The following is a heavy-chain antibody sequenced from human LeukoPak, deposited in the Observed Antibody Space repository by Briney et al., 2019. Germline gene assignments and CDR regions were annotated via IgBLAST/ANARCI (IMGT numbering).Heavy chain of an antibody. Sequence: PSETLSLTCTVSGVSISSYYWSWIRQPPGKGLEWIGYIYYSENTNYNSSLKSRVTISEDTSKNQFSLNLTSVTAADTAVYYCAGGNFYDSSGHPYHFHYWGQGTLVTAPS. CDR3: AGGNFYDSSGHPYHFHY. CDR1: GVSISSYY. V-gene: IGHV4-59*01. D-gene: IGHD3-22*01. J-gene: IGHJ4*02. CDR2: IYYSENT.